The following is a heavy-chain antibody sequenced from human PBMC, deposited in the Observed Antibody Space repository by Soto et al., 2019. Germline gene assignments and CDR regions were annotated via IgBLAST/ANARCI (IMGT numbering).Heavy chain of an antibody. J-gene: IGHJ4*02. CDR2: ISWDGGST. D-gene: IGHD6-13*01. CDR3: AKGSSSSSWYSVGY. CDR1: GFTFDDYT. V-gene: IGHV3-43*01. Sequence: VQLVESGGVVVQPGGSLRLSCAASGFTFDDYTMHWVRQAPGKGLEWVSLISWDGGSTYYADSVKGRFTISRDNSKNSLYLQMNSLRTEDTALYYCAKGSSSSSWYSVGYWGQGTLVTVSS.